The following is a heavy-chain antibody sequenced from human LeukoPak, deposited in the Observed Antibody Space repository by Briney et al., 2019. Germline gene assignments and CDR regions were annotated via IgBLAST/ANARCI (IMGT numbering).Heavy chain of an antibody. CDR1: GYTFTGYY. D-gene: IGHD2-21*01. V-gene: IGHV1-2*02. J-gene: IGHJ4*02. CDR2: INPNSGGT. CDR3: AVAPGDY. Sequence: ASVKVSCKASGYTFTGYYMHWVRQAPGQGLEWMGWINPNSGGTNYAQKFQGRVTLTRDTSISTVYMELTTLTSDDTALYYCAVAPGDYWGQGTLVSVSA.